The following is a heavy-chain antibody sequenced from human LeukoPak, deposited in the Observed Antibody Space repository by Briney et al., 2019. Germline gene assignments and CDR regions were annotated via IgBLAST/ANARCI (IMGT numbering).Heavy chain of an antibody. J-gene: IGHJ4*02. CDR2: INSDGSST. CDR1: GSTFSSYW. Sequence: GGSLRLSCAASGSTFSSYWMHWVRQAPGKGLVWVSRINSDGSSTSYADSVKGRFTISRDNSKNTLYRQMNSLRAEDTAVYYCAHISSSWPDYWGQGTLVTVSS. CDR3: AHISSSWPDY. D-gene: IGHD6-13*01. V-gene: IGHV3-74*01.